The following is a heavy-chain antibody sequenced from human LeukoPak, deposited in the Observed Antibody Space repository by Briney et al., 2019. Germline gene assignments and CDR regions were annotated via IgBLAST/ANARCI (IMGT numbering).Heavy chain of an antibody. D-gene: IGHD2-8*01. Sequence: PSETLSLTCTVSGGSISSSSYYWGWIRQPPGKGLEWIGSIYYSGSTYYNPSLKSRVTISVDTSKNQFSLKLSSVTAADTAVYYCARGLMVSLDYWGQGTLVTVSS. J-gene: IGHJ4*02. CDR3: ARGLMVSLDY. CDR2: IYYSGST. CDR1: GGSISSSSYY. V-gene: IGHV4-39*07.